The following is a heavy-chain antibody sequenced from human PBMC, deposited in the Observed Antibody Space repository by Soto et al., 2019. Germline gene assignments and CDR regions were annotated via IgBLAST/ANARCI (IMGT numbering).Heavy chain of an antibody. V-gene: IGHV4-31*03. D-gene: IGHD1-26*01. Sequence: QVQLQESGPGLVKPSQTLSLTCTVSGGSISSGGYYWSWLRQHPGKGLEWIGYIYYSGTTYYNPSLKRRVTISVDTSKNQFSLKLSSVTAADTAVYYCASLGGLLPGEGYFYYWGQGTLVTVVS. J-gene: IGHJ4*02. CDR1: GGSISSGGYY. CDR2: IYYSGTT. CDR3: ASLGGLLPGEGYFYY.